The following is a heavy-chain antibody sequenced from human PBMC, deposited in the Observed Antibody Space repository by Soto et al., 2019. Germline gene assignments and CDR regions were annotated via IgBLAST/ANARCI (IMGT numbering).Heavy chain of an antibody. D-gene: IGHD1-26*01. CDR2: ISGSGASP. J-gene: IGHJ4*02. CDR1: GFSFGGYA. Sequence: EVQLLESGGGVGLPGGSLRLSCAGSGFSFGGYAMSWVRQAAGRGLEWVSTISGSGASPFYADSVKGRFTISRDNSKNTCYLQINTLRAEDTAVYYCAKNSRGYSGSYFDSWGQGTLVSVSS. CDR3: AKNSRGYSGSYFDS. V-gene: IGHV3-23*01.